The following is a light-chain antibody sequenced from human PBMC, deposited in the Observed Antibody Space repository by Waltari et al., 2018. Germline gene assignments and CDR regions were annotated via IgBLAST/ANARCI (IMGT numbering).Light chain of an antibody. CDR3: QQYNNWPPGRT. CDR2: GAS. V-gene: IGKV1-16*01. CDR1: LAISNY. Sequence: DIQMTQSPSSLSASVGDRVTITCRASLAISNYLAWFQQKPGKAPKSLIYGASTRATGIPARFSGSGSGTEFTLTISSLQSEDFAVYYCQQYNNWPPGRTFGQGTKLEIK. J-gene: IGKJ2*01.